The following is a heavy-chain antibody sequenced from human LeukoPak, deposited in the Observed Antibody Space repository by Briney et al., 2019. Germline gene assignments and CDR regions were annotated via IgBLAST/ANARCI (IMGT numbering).Heavy chain of an antibody. V-gene: IGHV3-7*01. D-gene: IGHD2-2*01. Sequence: AGGSLRLSCAASGFTFSSYWMRWVSQAPGKGLEWVANIKQDGSEKYYVDSVKGRFTISRDNAKNSLYLQMNSLRAEDTAVYYCARDDCSSISCYHNWFDPWGQGTLVTVSS. CDR2: IKQDGSEK. CDR3: ARDDCSSISCYHNWFDP. J-gene: IGHJ5*02. CDR1: GFTFSSYW.